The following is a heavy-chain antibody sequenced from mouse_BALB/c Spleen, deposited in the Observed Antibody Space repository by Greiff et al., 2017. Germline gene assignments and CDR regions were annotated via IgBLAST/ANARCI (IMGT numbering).Heavy chain of an antibody. CDR1: GYTFTSYW. CDR2: INPSTGYT. Sequence: VQLQESGAELAKPGASVKMSCKASGYTFTSYWMHWVKQRPGQGLEWIGYINPSTGYTEYNQKFKDKATLTADKSSSTAYMQLSSLTSEDSAVYYCARRRYDYDEDYFDYWGQGTTLTVSS. J-gene: IGHJ2*01. CDR3: ARRRYDYDEDYFDY. D-gene: IGHD2-4*01. V-gene: IGHV1-7*01.